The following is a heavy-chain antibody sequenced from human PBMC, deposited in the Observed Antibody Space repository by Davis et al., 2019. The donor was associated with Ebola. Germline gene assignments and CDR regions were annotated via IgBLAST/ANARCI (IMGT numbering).Heavy chain of an antibody. D-gene: IGHD3-3*01. J-gene: IGHJ4*02. CDR1: GGSISSGGYY. Sequence: LRLSCTVSGGSISSGGYYWSWIRQHPGKGLEWIAYIYYSGSTSYNPSLKSRVTISVDTSKNQFSLKLSSVTAADTAVYYCARSLRLTRMAHFDYWGQGTLVTVSS. CDR2: IYYSGST. CDR3: ARSLRLTRMAHFDY. V-gene: IGHV4-31*03.